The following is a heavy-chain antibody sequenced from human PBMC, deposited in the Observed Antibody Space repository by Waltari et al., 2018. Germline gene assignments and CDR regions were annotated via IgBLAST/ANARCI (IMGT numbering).Heavy chain of an antibody. CDR2: IYPGDSDT. CDR1: GYSFTSYW. V-gene: IGHV5-51*01. J-gene: IGHJ6*02. D-gene: IGHD3-3*01. CDR3: ARHSQPRNYDFWSGQYYYYYGMDV. Sequence: EVQLVQSGAEVKKPGESLKISCKGSGYSFTSYWIGWVRQMPGKGLEWMGVIYPGDSDTRYSPSFQGQVTISADKSISTAYLQWSSLKASDTAMYYCARHSQPRNYDFWSGQYYYYYGMDVWGQGTTVTVSS.